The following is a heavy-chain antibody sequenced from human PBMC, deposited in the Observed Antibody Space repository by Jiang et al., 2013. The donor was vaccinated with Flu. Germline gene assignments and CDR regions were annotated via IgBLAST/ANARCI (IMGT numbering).Heavy chain of an antibody. CDR1: SNNW. Sequence: SNNWWNWVRQPQGRGWSGLGKSIIVWAPTTTVPQGRVTISIDKSKNQFSLKLTSVTAADTAVYYCARVLVGCSGSSCYLGPWGQGTLVTVSS. CDR2: SIIVWAP. D-gene: IGHD2-2*01. V-gene: IGHV4-4*02. CDR3: ARVLVGCSGSSCYLGP. J-gene: IGHJ5*02.